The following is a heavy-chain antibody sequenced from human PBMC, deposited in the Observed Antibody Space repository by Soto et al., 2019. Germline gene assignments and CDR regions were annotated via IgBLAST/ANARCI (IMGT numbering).Heavy chain of an antibody. CDR3: ARDRTSWFGEYYFDY. V-gene: IGHV3-74*01. CDR2: INSDGSST. D-gene: IGHD3-10*01. CDR1: GFTFSSYW. Sequence: GGSLRLSCAASGFTFSSYWMHWVRQAPGKGLVWVSRINSDGSSTSYADSVKGRFTISRDNAKNTLYLQMNSLRAEDTAVYYCARDRTSWFGEYYFDYWGQGTLVTVSS. J-gene: IGHJ4*02.